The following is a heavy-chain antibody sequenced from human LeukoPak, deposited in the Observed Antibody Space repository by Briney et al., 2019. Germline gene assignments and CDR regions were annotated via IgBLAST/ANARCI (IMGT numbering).Heavy chain of an antibody. CDR1: GFTFRNAW. CDR2: IKSKADGETT. D-gene: IGHD1-26*01. CDR3: TTDQGKWAPPYFGN. J-gene: IGHJ4*02. V-gene: IGHV3-15*01. Sequence: PGGSLRLSCEASGFTFRNAWLSWVRQAPGKGLEWVGRIKSKADGETTDYAAPVRRGISISRDDSKSTLFLQLSKLTIEDTAVYFCTTDQGKWAPPYFGNWGRGALVAVSS.